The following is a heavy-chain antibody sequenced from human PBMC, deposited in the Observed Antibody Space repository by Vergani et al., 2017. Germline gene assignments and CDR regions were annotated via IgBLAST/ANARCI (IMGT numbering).Heavy chain of an antibody. CDR2: IIPILGIA. CDR3: ASGLPVRGVSPSDAFDI. CDR1: GGTFSSYT. V-gene: IGHV1-69*02. J-gene: IGHJ3*02. D-gene: IGHD3-10*02. Sequence: QVQLVQSGAEVKKPGSSVKVSCKASGGTFSSYTISWVRQAPGQGLEWMGRIIPILGIANYAQKFQGRVTSTADKSTSTAYMELSSLRSEDTAVYYCASGLPVRGVSPSDAFDIWGRGTMVTVSS.